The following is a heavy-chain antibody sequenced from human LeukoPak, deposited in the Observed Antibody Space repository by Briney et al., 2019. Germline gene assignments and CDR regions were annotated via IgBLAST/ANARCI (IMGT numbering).Heavy chain of an antibody. Sequence: PGGSLRLSCAASGFTFSSYEMNWVRQAPGKGLEWGSYISSSGSTIYYADSVKGRFTISRDNAKNSLYLQMNSLRAEDTAVYYCARDQAYYGDYGALDLDAFDIWGQGTMVTVSS. CDR3: ARDQAYYGDYGALDLDAFDI. J-gene: IGHJ3*02. CDR2: ISSSGSTI. D-gene: IGHD4-17*01. V-gene: IGHV3-48*03. CDR1: GFTFSSYE.